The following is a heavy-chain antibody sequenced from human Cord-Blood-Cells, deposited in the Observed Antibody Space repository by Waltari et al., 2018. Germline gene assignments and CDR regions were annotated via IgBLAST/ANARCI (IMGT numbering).Heavy chain of an antibody. Sequence: EVQLLESGGGLVQPGGSLRLSCAASGFPFTSIALTWVRQAPGKGLEWVSAISGSGGSTYYADSVKGRFTISRDNSKNTLYLQMNSLRAEDTAVYYCAKDRRSYYYFDYWGQGTLVTVSS. CDR3: AKDRRSYYYFDY. D-gene: IGHD1-26*01. V-gene: IGHV3-23*01. J-gene: IGHJ4*02. CDR2: ISGSGGST. CDR1: GFPFTSIA.